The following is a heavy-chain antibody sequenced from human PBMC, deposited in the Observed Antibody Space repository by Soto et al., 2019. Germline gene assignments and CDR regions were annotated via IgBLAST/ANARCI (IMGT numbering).Heavy chain of an antibody. CDR3: VRDQKYFRVNGNWFDS. CDR1: GYTSADFG. Sequence: QVQLMQSGTEVKKPGASVTVSCKASGYTSADFGISWVRQAPGQGLEWMGWVSGNNGVLNPAPKVQGRITMTLATSTDVSYMALRSLRSDDTAIYYCVRDQKYFRVNGNWFDSWGQGTLVSVSS. CDR2: VSGNNGVL. V-gene: IGHV1-18*04. D-gene: IGHD2-2*01. J-gene: IGHJ5*01.